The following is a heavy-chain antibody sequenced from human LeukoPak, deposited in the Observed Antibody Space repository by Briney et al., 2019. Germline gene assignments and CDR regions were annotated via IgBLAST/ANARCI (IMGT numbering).Heavy chain of an antibody. D-gene: IGHD3-9*01. CDR1: GFTFSRYN. J-gene: IGHJ4*02. V-gene: IGHV3-21*01. CDR2: ISSSSSYI. CDR3: ARGYDILTGYYGHFDY. Sequence: GGSLRLSCAASGFTFSRYNMNWVCQAPGKGLEWVSSISSSSSYIYYADSVKGRFTISRDNARNSLYLQMNSLRAEDTAVYYCARGYDILTGYYGHFDYWGQGTLVTVSS.